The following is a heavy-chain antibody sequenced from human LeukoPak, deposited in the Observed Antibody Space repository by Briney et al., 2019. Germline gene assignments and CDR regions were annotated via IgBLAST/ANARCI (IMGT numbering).Heavy chain of an antibody. CDR3: ARAGYLRYFDWLLPSSFDY. D-gene: IGHD3-9*01. V-gene: IGHV1-46*01. Sequence: SVKVSCKPSGYTFTGFYMHWVRQAPRQGLGWMGIINPSGGSTSYAQNFQGRVTMTRDTSTSTVYMELSSLRSEDTAVYYCARAGYLRYFDWLLPSSFDYWGQGTLVTVSS. J-gene: IGHJ4*02. CDR1: GYTFTGFY. CDR2: INPSGGST.